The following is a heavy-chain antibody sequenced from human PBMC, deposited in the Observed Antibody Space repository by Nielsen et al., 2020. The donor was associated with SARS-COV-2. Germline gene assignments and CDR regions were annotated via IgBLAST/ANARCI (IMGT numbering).Heavy chain of an antibody. J-gene: IGHJ2*01. CDR2: ISSSSSYI. CDR3: ARDRPYYGSGSRGWYFDL. V-gene: IGHV3-21*01. CDR1: GFTFSSYS. Sequence: GESLKISCAASGFTFSSYSMNWVRQAPGKGLEWVSSISSSSSYIYYADSVKGRFTISRDNAKNSLYLQMNSLRAEDTAVYYCARDRPYYGSGSRGWYFDLWGRGTLVTVSS. D-gene: IGHD3-10*01.